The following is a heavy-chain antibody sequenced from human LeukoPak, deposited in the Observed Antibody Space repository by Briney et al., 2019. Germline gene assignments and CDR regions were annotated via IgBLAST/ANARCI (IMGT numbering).Heavy chain of an antibody. J-gene: IGHJ6*02. CDR2: IYHGGRM. D-gene: IGHD4-17*01. V-gene: IGHV4-30-2*01. Sequence: SETLSLTCTVSGAYIDAAGYSWNWIRQAPGKDLEWIGNIYHGGRMSYKSSLESLVTISVDTSKNHFSLKLTSVTAADTAVYYCARTFQAPSYGDSDSRTKYPYSMDVWGQGTMVAVSS. CDR3: ARTFQAPSYGDSDSRTKYPYSMDV. CDR1: GAYIDAAGYS.